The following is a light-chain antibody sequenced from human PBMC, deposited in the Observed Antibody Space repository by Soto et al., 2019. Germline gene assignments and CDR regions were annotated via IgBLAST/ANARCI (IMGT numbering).Light chain of an antibody. J-gene: IGKJ4*01. V-gene: IGKV3-15*01. CDR1: QSVRSN. Sequence: EIVMTQSPATLSVSPGERATLSCRASQSVRSNVVWYQQKPGQAPRHLIYAASTRASGIPARFSGSGSGTEFTLTISSLQSEDFAVYSCQQYNNWPPLSFGGGTKVEIK. CDR2: AAS. CDR3: QQYNNWPPLS.